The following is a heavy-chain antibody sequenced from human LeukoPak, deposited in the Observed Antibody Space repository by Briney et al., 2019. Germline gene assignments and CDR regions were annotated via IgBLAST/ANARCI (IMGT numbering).Heavy chain of an antibody. J-gene: IGHJ4*02. V-gene: IGHV3-7*01. D-gene: IGHD3-3*01. CDR2: IKQDGSEK. CDR1: GFTFSSYW. CDR3: ARVHLEWLLSLDY. Sequence: GGSLRLSCAASGFTFSSYWMSWVRQAPGKGLEWVANIKQDGSEKYYVDSVKGRSTISRDNAKNSLYLQMNSLRAEDTAVYYCARVHLEWLLSLDYWGQGTLVTVSS.